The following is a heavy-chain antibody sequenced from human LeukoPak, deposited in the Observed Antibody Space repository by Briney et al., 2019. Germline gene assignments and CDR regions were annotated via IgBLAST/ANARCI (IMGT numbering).Heavy chain of an antibody. CDR1: GFTFSSYA. Sequence: TGGSLRLSCAAFGFTFSSYAMSWVRQAPGKGLEWVSAISGSGGSTYYADSVKGRFTISRDNSKNTLYLQMNSLRAEDTAVYYCAKDGYSYGYFDYWGQGTLVTVSS. V-gene: IGHV3-23*01. CDR2: ISGSGGST. CDR3: AKDGYSYGYFDY. D-gene: IGHD5-18*01. J-gene: IGHJ4*02.